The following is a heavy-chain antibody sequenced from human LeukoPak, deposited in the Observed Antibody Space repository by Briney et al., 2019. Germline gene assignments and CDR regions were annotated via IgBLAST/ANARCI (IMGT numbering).Heavy chain of an antibody. D-gene: IGHD3-16*01. CDR2: IYYSGST. Sequence: SETLSLTCTVSGGSISSSSYYWGWIRQPPGKGLEWTGSIYYSGSTYYNPSLKSRVTISVDTSRNQFSLKLSSVTAVDTAVYYCAREGGDGHFDYWGQGTLVTVSS. CDR1: GGSISSSSYY. J-gene: IGHJ4*02. CDR3: AREGGDGHFDY. V-gene: IGHV4-39*07.